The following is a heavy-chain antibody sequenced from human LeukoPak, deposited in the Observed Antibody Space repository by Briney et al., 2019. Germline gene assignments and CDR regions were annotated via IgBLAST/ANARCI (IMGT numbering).Heavy chain of an antibody. CDR2: ISSSSSYI. CDR1: GFTFSSYE. J-gene: IGHJ4*02. D-gene: IGHD6-19*01. CDR3: ARDLEYSSGWYPGY. Sequence: GGSLRLSCAASGFTFSSYEMNWVRQAPGKGLEWVSYISSSSSYIYYADSVKGRFTISRDNAKNSLYLQMNSLRAEDTAVYYCARDLEYSSGWYPGYWGQGTLVTVSS. V-gene: IGHV3-21*05.